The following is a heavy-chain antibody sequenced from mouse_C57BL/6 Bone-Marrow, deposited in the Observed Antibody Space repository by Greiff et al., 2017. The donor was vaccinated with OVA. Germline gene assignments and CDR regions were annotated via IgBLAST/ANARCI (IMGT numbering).Heavy chain of an antibody. D-gene: IGHD1-1*01. V-gene: IGHV1-64*01. CDR2: IHPNSGST. CDR1: GYTFTSYW. Sequence: QVQLKQPGAELVKPGASVKLSCKASGYTFTSYWMHWVKQRPGQGLEWIGMIHPNSGSTNYNEKFKSKATLTVDKSSSTAYMQLSSLTSEDSAVYYCARLGYYGSSYYWYFDVWGTGTTVTVSS. CDR3: ARLGYYGSSYYWYFDV. J-gene: IGHJ1*03.